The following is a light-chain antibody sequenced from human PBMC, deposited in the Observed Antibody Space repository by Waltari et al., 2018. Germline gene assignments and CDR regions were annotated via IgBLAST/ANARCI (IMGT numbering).Light chain of an antibody. CDR1: SPNIGAGSD. J-gene: IGLJ2*01. Sequence: QSVLTPPPSVSGAPGQRVTISCTGSSPNIGAGSDVPWYQKLPGTAPKLVIYGNTNRPSGVPDRFAGSKSATSASLAITGLQAEDEADYYCQSYDRLSGSVFGGGTKLTVL. V-gene: IGLV1-40*01. CDR2: GNT. CDR3: QSYDRLSGSV.